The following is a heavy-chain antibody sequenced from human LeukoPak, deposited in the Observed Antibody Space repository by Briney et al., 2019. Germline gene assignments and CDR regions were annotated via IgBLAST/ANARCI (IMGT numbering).Heavy chain of an antibody. CDR3: ARSISGTREPFDY. Sequence: SETLSLTCTVSGGSFISSYWSWIRQPPGKGLEWIGYIYHDGSTKYNPALKSRVTITVDTSKSQFSLKLSSVTAADTAMYFCARSISGTREPFDYWGQGTLVTVSS. J-gene: IGHJ4*02. D-gene: IGHD1-1*01. CDR1: GGSFISSY. CDR2: IYHDGST. V-gene: IGHV4-59*12.